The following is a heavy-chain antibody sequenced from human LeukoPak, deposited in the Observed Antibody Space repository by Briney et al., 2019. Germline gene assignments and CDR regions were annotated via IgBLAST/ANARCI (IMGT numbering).Heavy chain of an antibody. V-gene: IGHV1-69*05. D-gene: IGHD4-17*01. CDR2: IIPIFGTA. Sequence: SVKVSCKASGGTFSSYAISWVRQAPGQGLEWMGGIIPIFGTANYAQKFQGRVTITTDESTSTAYMELSSLRSEDTAVYYCAGCNYGDYVSPKYYFDYWGQGTLVTVSS. CDR3: AGCNYGDYVSPKYYFDY. CDR1: GGTFSSYA. J-gene: IGHJ4*02.